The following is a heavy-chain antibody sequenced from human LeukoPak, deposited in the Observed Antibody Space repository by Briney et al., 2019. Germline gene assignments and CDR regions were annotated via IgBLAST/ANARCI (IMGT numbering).Heavy chain of an antibody. CDR1: GFTFSSYA. J-gene: IGHJ4*02. Sequence: GGSLRLSCAASGFTFSSYAMSWVRQAQGEGLEWVSAISGSGGSTYYADSVKGRFTISRDNSKSTLYLQMSSLRAEDTAVYYCAKGSVAAEGTSEKWGQGTLVTVSS. V-gene: IGHV3-23*01. CDR2: ISGSGGST. D-gene: IGHD6-13*01. CDR3: AKGSVAAEGTSEK.